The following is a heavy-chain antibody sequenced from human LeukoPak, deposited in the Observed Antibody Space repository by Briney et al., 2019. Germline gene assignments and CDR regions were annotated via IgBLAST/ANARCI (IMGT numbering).Heavy chain of an antibody. CDR3: ARASGYSSGGAPGAFDI. CDR1: GGSISSYY. D-gene: IGHD6-19*01. J-gene: IGHJ3*02. CDR2: YYYSGST. V-gene: IGHV4-59*07. Sequence: SDPLSLTCSVSGGSISSYYWSWIRQPPGKGLEWIGYYYYSGSTNYNPSLKSRVTISVDTSKNQFSLKLSSVTAADTAVYYCARASGYSSGGAPGAFDIWGQGTMVTVSS.